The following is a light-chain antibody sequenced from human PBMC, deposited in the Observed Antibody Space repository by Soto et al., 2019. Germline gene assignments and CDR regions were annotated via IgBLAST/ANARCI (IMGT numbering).Light chain of an antibody. J-gene: IGKJ4*01. CDR1: QSSSSW. CDR3: QQYNSYPLT. CDR2: KAS. Sequence: DIQMTQSPSTLSASVGDRVTITCRASQSSSSWLAWYQQKPGKAPKLLINKASSLESGVPSRFSGSGSGTEFTLTISSLQPDDFATYYCQQYNSYPLTFGGGTKVEIK. V-gene: IGKV1-5*03.